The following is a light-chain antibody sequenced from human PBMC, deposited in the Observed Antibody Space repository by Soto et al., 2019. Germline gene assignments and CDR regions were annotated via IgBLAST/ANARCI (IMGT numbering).Light chain of an antibody. CDR1: HRVSTF. J-gene: IGKJ4*01. CDR3: QQRSSWPLT. CDR2: DAS. V-gene: IGKV3-11*01. Sequence: EIVLTQSPATLSFSPGERATLSCRVSHRVSTFLAWYQQKPGQAPRLLIYDASKRVTGIPARFSGSGSGTDLTLTISSLEPEDFAVYYCQQRSSWPLTFGGGTKVDIK.